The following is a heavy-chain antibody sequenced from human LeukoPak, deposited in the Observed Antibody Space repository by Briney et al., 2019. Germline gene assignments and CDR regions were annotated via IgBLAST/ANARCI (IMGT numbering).Heavy chain of an antibody. CDR2: ISGSGGST. V-gene: IGHV3-23*01. D-gene: IGHD4-17*01. CDR1: GFTFSSYA. Sequence: QSGGSLRLSCAASGFTFSSYAMSWVRQAPGKGLEWVSAISGSGGSTYYADSVKGRLTISRDNSKNTLYLQMTSLRAEDTAVYYCAKDQMVTTSSYDYWGQGTLVTVSS. J-gene: IGHJ4*02. CDR3: AKDQMVTTSSYDY.